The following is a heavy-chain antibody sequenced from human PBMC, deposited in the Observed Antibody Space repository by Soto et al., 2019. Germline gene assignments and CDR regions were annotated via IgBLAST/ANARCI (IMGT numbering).Heavy chain of an antibody. J-gene: IGHJ6*02. CDR1: GGTFSSYA. CDR3: ARGGYSSGWANYYYYGMDV. V-gene: IGHV1-69*06. D-gene: IGHD6-19*01. Sequence: QVQLVQSGAEVKKHGSSVKVSCKASGGTFSSYAISWVRQAPGQGLEWMGGIIPIFGTANYAQKFQGRVTITADKSTSTAYMELSSLRSEDTAVYYCARGGYSSGWANYYYYGMDVWGQGTTVTVSS. CDR2: IIPIFGTA.